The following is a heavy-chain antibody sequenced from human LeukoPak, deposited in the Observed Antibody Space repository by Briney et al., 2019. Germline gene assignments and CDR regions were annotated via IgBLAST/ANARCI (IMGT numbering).Heavy chain of an antibody. D-gene: IGHD3-22*01. CDR2: INHSGST. CDR3: ARGDGRNDGSGYYLDY. V-gene: IGHV4-34*01. J-gene: IGHJ4*02. Sequence: SETLSLTCTVSGGSISSYYWSWIRQPPGKGLEWIGEINHSGSTNYNPSLKSRVTISVDTSKNQFSLKLSSVTAADTAVYYCARGDGRNDGSGYYLDYWGQGTLVTVSS. CDR1: GGSISSYY.